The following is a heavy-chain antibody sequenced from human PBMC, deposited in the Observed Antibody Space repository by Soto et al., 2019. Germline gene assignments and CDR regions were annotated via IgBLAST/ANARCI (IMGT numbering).Heavy chain of an antibody. J-gene: IGHJ6*02. CDR2: ISDDGSNK. CDR3: TKRRNVLRFLEWSSGMEV. D-gene: IGHD3-3*01. Sequence: GGSLRLSCAASGFTFSNYGMHWVRQAPGKGLEWVAFISDDGSNKYYADSMEGRFTMSRDNSKSTLYLQMNSLRVEDTAVYYCTKRRNVLRFLEWSSGMEVWGQGTTVTVSS. CDR1: GFTFSNYG. V-gene: IGHV3-30*18.